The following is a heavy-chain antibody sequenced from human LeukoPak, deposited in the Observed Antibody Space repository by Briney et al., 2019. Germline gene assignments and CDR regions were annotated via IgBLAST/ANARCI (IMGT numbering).Heavy chain of an antibody. CDR3: AKDGADRGYCSGGSCYYFDY. J-gene: IGHJ4*02. D-gene: IGHD2-15*01. CDR2: IGYDGRNK. Sequence: GGSLRLSCAASGFTFSSYGIHWVRQAPGKGLEWATFIGYDGRNKYYADSVKGRFTISRDNSKNTLYLQMNSLRAEDTAVYYCAKDGADRGYCSGGSCYYFDYWGQGTLVTVSS. V-gene: IGHV3-30*02. CDR1: GFTFSSYG.